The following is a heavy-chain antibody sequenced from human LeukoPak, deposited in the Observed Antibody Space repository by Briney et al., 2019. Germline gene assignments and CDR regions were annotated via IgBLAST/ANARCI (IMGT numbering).Heavy chain of an antibody. CDR2: INHSGST. CDR3: ARGVSPDY. V-gene: IGHV4-34*01. J-gene: IGHJ4*02. Sequence: SETLSLTCAVYGGSFSGYYWSWIRQPPGKGLEWIGEINHSGSTNYNPSLKSRVTISVDTSKNQFSLKLSSVTAADTAVYYCARGVSPDYWGQGTLVTVSS. CDR1: GGSFSGYY.